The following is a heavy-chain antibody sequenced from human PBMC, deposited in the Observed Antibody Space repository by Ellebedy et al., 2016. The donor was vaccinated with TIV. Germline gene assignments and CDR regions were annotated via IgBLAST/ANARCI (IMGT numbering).Heavy chain of an antibody. CDR3: ARGVGYAYDY. CDR2: IYYSGST. V-gene: IGHV4-59*01. CDR1: GGSFSAYY. Sequence: SETLSLXXAVYGGSFSAYYWSWIRQPPGKGLEWIGYIYYSGSTNYNPSLKSRVTISVDTSKNQFSLKLSSVTAADTAVYYCARGVGYAYDYWGQGTLVTVSS. D-gene: IGHD1-26*01. J-gene: IGHJ4*02.